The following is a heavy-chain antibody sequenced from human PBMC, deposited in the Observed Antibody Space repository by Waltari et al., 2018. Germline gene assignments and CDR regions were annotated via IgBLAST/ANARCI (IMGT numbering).Heavy chain of an antibody. J-gene: IGHJ4*02. CDR3: TSPHDSSGYSPGDLDY. V-gene: IGHV3-49*04. D-gene: IGHD3-22*01. CDR1: GFNFADYA. Sequence: EVQLVESGGGWVQPGRSLRLSCTASGFNFADYAMTWVRQPPGKGLEWVGFIRGKSYGGTTEYASSVKDRFIISRDDSKSIAYLQMNNLKIEDTAVYFCTSPHDSSGYSPGDLDYWGQGTLVTVSS. CDR2: IRGKSYGGTT.